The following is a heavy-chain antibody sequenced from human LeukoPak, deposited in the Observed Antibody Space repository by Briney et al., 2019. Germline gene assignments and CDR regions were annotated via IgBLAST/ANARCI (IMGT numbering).Heavy chain of an antibody. V-gene: IGHV3-7*01. CDR2: IKQDGSEK. Sequence: GSLRLSCAASGFTFSSYWMSWVRQAPGKGLEWVANIKQDGSEKYYVDSVKGRFTISRDDAKNSLFLQMNSLRAEDTATYYCARGEFGDYYYFYMDVWGKGTTVTVSS. CDR3: ARGEFGDYYYFYMDV. D-gene: IGHD2/OR15-2a*01. J-gene: IGHJ6*03. CDR1: GFTFSSYW.